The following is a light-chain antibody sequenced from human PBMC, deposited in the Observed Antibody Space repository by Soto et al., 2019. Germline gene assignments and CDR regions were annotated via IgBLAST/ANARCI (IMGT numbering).Light chain of an antibody. J-gene: IGLJ1*01. CDR1: SSDVGGYNY. V-gene: IGLV2-11*01. Sequence: SALAQPRSVSGSPGQSVTISCAGTSSDVGGYNYVSWYQQHPGKAPKLMIYAVSKRPSGVPDRFSGSKSGNTASLTISGLQAEDEADYYCCSYAGSYTLYVFGTGTKVTVL. CDR3: CSYAGSYTLYV. CDR2: AVS.